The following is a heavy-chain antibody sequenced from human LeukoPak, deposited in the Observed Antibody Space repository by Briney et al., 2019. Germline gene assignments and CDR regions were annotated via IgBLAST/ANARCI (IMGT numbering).Heavy chain of an antibody. V-gene: IGHV4-4*07. D-gene: IGHD3-3*01. CDR3: ARQKKTSAYYDFWSGYPDWFDP. CDR2: IYTSGST. CDR1: GGSISSYY. J-gene: IGHJ5*02. Sequence: PSETLSLTCTVPGGSISSYYWSWIRQPAGKGLEWIGRIYTSGSTNYNPSLKSRVTMSVDTSKNQFSLKLSSVTAADTAVYYCARQKKTSAYYDFWSGYPDWFDPWGQGTLVTVSS.